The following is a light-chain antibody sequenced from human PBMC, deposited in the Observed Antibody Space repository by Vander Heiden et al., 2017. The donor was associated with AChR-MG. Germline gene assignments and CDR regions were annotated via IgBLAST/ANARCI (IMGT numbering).Light chain of an antibody. CDR2: WAS. CDR1: QSVLYSSNNKNY. Sequence: DIVMTQSPDPLAGSLGERATINCKSSQSVLYSSNNKNYLAWYQQKPGQPPKLLIYWASTRESGVPDRFSGSGSGTDFTLTISSLQAEDVAVYYCQQYYSTPPTFGGGTKVEIK. J-gene: IGKJ4*01. V-gene: IGKV4-1*01. CDR3: QQYYSTPPT.